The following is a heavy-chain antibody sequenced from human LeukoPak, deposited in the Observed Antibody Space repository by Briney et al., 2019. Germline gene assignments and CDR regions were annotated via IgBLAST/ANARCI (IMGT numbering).Heavy chain of an antibody. CDR1: GGSVSSTTYY. V-gene: IGHV4-39*01. J-gene: IGHJ4*02. CDR3: ARYVVYGSGKYYFDY. CDR2: TNYSGST. D-gene: IGHD3-10*01. Sequence: SETLSLTCTVSGGSVSSTTYYWSWIRQPPGKGLEWIASTNYSGSTYYNPSLKSRVTISVDTSENQFSLKLSSVTAADTAVYYCARYVVYGSGKYYFDYWGQGTLVTVSS.